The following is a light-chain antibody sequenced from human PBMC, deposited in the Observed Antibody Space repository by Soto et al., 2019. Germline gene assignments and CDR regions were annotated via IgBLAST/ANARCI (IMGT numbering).Light chain of an antibody. Sequence: QSALTQPASVSGSPGQSITISCTGTSSDVGGYNSVSWYQQHPGKAPKLMIYEVSDRPLGVSNRFSGSKSGHTASLTISGLQAEDEADYYCSSYTTSSTPSYVFGTGTRSPS. CDR1: SSDVGGYNS. CDR2: EVS. CDR3: SSYTTSSTPSYV. J-gene: IGLJ1*01. V-gene: IGLV2-14*01.